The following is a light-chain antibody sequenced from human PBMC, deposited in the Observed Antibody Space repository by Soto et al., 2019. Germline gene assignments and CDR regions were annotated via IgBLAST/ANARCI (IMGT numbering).Light chain of an antibody. CDR1: QSVSSS. V-gene: IGKV3-15*01. J-gene: IGKJ4*01. CDR3: QQYNNWPPLT. Sequence: EIVMTQSAATLSVSPGDRATLSCRASQSVSSSLAWYQQIPGQAPRLLIYDASTRATGIPARFGGSGSGTELTLTISSLQSEDFAVYYCQQYNNWPPLTFGGGTKVELK. CDR2: DAS.